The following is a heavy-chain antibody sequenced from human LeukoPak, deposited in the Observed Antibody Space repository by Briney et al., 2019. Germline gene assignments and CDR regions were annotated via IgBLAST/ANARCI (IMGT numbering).Heavy chain of an antibody. J-gene: IGHJ3*02. D-gene: IGHD2-15*01. CDR2: IFYSGST. CDR3: AREIYCSGGSCLARGDAFDI. CDR1: GGSITSNSYY. Sequence: SETLSLTCTVSGGSITSNSYYWGWIRQPPGKGLEWIGTIFYSGSTYYNPSLKSRVTMSVDTSKNQFSLKLSSVTAADTAVYYCAREIYCSGGSCLARGDAFDIWGQGTMVTVSS. V-gene: IGHV4-39*07.